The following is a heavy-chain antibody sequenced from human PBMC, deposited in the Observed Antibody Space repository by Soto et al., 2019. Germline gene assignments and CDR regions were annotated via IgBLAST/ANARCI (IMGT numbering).Heavy chain of an antibody. Sequence: GGSLRLSCAASGFTFSIFAMSWVRQSPGKGLEWVSTISGSGGSTYYADAVKGRFTISRDNSMGTLYLQMKSLRVEDTAIYYCAREVSLGSTVDLGYWGQGALVTVSS. CDR3: AREVSLGSTVDLGY. CDR2: ISGSGGST. CDR1: GFTFSIFA. J-gene: IGHJ4*02. V-gene: IGHV3-23*01. D-gene: IGHD7-27*01.